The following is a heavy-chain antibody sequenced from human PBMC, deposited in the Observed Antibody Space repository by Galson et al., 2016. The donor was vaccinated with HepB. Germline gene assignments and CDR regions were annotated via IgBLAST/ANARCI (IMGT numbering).Heavy chain of an antibody. CDR2: IYPGDSNI. CDR3: ARRGAYNFGWYFDL. V-gene: IGHV5-51*01. CDR1: GYSFSTYW. Sequence: QSGAEVKKPGESLQISCKGSGYSFSTYWIGWVRQMPGKGLEWMAIIYPGDSNIKYSPSFQGQVTISVDKSISSAYLQWSSLKASDSAMYYCARRGAYNFGWYFDLWGRGTLVTVSS. D-gene: IGHD5-24*01. J-gene: IGHJ2*01.